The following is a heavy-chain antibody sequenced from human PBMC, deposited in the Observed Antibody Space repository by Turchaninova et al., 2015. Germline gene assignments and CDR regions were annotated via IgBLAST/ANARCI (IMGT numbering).Heavy chain of an antibody. V-gene: IGHV3-23*01. Sequence: LAAGGGLGGPGGYRGLPGAACGFDCRRLRMNWVRQGPGKGLEWVSGISSRSDSTHYAVSVKARFTISRDNSKNMLHLRMRNLRADDTGLYFCARDLQQGALAVGFDLWGQGTVVIVSS. J-gene: IGHJ3*01. CDR1: GFDCRRLR. CDR3: ARDLQQGALAVGFDL. D-gene: IGHD1-26*01. CDR2: ISSRSDST.